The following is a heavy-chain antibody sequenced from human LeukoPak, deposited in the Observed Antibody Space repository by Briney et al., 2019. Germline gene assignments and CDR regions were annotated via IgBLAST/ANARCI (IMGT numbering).Heavy chain of an antibody. D-gene: IGHD2-15*01. Sequence: SETLSLTCSVSGDSISSYYWSWIRQPPGKGLEWIGYIYYSGSTNYNPSLKSRVTISVDTSKNQFSLKLSSVTAADTAVYYCAGTPNWFDPWGQGTLVTVSS. CDR2: IYYSGST. V-gene: IGHV4-59*01. CDR3: AGTPNWFDP. CDR1: GDSISSYY. J-gene: IGHJ5*02.